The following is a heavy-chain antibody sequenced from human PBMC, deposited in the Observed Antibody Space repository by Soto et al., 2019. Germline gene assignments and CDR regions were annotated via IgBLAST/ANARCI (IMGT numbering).Heavy chain of an antibody. Sequence: QVQLQESGPGLVKPSETLSLTCTVSGGSISGHYWTWIRQPPGKGLEWIGYVYYTGGTNYNPSLKSRLTISIDTSRNQFSLNLSSVTAADTAVYFCARVLYSNYVAFTLWGRGTQVTVSS. J-gene: IGHJ4*03. CDR1: GGSISGHY. CDR2: VYYTGGT. CDR3: ARVLYSNYVAFTL. V-gene: IGHV4-59*11. D-gene: IGHD4-4*01.